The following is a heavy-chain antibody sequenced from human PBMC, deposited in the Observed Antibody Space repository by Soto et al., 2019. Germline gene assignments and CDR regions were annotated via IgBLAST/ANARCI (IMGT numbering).Heavy chain of an antibody. CDR1: CYTFTSYG. J-gene: IGHJ6*02. D-gene: IGHD2-15*01. Sequence: GXSVKVSFKDSCYTFTSYGISWVRQAPVQGLEWMGWISAYNGNTNYAQKLQGRVTMTTDTSTSTAYMELRSLRSDDTAVYYCARDPGEDSYYYYGMDVWGQGTTVTVSS. CDR2: ISAYNGNT. CDR3: ARDPGEDSYYYYGMDV. V-gene: IGHV1-18*01.